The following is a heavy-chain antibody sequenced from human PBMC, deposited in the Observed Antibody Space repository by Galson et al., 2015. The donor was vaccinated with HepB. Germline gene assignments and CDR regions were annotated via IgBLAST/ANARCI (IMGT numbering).Heavy chain of an antibody. J-gene: IGHJ4*02. CDR2: ISSNGGST. CDR3: VKSVAGYSYGDFDY. V-gene: IGHV3-64D*06. CDR1: GFTFSSYW. Sequence: SLRLSCAASGFTFSSYWMSWVRQAPGKGLEYVSAISSNGGSTYYADSVKGRFTISRDNSKNTLYLQMSSLRAEDTAVYYCVKSVAGYSYGDFDYWGQGTLVTVSS. D-gene: IGHD5-18*01.